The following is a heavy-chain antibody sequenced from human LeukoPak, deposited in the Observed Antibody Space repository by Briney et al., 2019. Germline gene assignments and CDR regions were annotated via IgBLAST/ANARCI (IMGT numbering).Heavy chain of an antibody. J-gene: IGHJ4*02. CDR1: GFTFSSYA. Sequence: GGSLRLSCAASGFTFSSYAMHWVRQAPGKGLEWVAVISYDGSNKYYADSVKGRFTISRDNSKNTLYLQMNSLRAEDTAVYYCARDPGYYDSSGYREGYFDYWGQGTLVTVSS. CDR2: ISYDGSNK. V-gene: IGHV3-30-3*01. D-gene: IGHD3-22*01. CDR3: ARDPGYYDSSGYREGYFDY.